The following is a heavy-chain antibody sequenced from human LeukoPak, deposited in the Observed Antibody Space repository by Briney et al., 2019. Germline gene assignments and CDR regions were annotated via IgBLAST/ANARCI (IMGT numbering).Heavy chain of an antibody. CDR2: IYTSGST. Sequence: NPSETLSLTCTVSGGSISSYYWSWIRQPPGKGLEWIGRIYTSGSTNYNPSLKSRVTISVDTSKNQFSLKLSSVTAADTAVYYCARSYCSSTSCQSYWYFDLWGRGTLVTVSS. CDR1: GGSISSYY. D-gene: IGHD2-2*01. CDR3: ARSYCSSTSCQSYWYFDL. V-gene: IGHV4-4*08. J-gene: IGHJ2*01.